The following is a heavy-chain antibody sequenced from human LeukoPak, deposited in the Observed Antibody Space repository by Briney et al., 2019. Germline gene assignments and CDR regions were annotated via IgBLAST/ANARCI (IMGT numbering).Heavy chain of an antibody. V-gene: IGHV3-23*01. CDR2: ISGSGGST. CDR1: GFTFSSYA. J-gene: IGHJ4*02. D-gene: IGHD2-15*01. Sequence: GGSLRLSCAASGFTFSSYAMSWVRQAPGKGLEWVSAISGSGGSTYYADSVKGRFTISRDNSKNTLYLQMNSLRAEDTAVYNCAKQGCSGGGCYFDYWGQGTVVTVSS. CDR3: AKQGCSGGGCYFDY.